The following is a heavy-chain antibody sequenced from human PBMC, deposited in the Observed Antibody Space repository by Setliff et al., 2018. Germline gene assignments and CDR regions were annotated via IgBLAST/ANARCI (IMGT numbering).Heavy chain of an antibody. CDR3: ARGRWGIDY. Sequence: GGSLRLSCAASGFTFSSYAMHWVRQAPGKGLEWVSLISWDGGSTYYADSVKGRFTISRDNSKNSLYLQMNSLRAEDTAVYYCARGRWGIDYWGQGTLVTVSS. V-gene: IGHV3-43D*04. CDR1: GFTFSSYA. D-gene: IGHD7-27*01. J-gene: IGHJ4*02. CDR2: ISWDGGST.